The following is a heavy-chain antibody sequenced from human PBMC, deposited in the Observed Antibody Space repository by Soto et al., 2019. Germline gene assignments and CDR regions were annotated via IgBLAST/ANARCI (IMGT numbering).Heavy chain of an antibody. J-gene: IGHJ5*02. V-gene: IGHV3-23*01. CDR1: GFTFSSYA. D-gene: IGHD4-4*01. Sequence: GGSLRLSCAASGFTFSSYAMSWVRQAPGKGLEWVSAISGSGGSTYYADSVKGRFTISRDNSKNTLYLQMNSLRAEDTAVYYCAKSIPNDYSNYNWFDPWGQGTLVTVSS. CDR2: ISGSGGST. CDR3: AKSIPNDYSNYNWFDP.